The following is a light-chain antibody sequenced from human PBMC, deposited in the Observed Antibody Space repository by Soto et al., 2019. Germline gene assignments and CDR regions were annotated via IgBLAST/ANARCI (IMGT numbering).Light chain of an antibody. CDR1: QSVSXSY. CDR2: GAS. Sequence: EIVLTXSPGTLXLSPGERATLSXXASQSVSXSYLAWYQQKPGQAPRLLIYGASSRATGIPDRFSGSGSGTYFTLTISRLEPEDFAVYYCQQYGSSPPGATFGQGTRLEIK. V-gene: IGKV3-20*01. CDR3: QQYGSSPPGAT. J-gene: IGKJ5*01.